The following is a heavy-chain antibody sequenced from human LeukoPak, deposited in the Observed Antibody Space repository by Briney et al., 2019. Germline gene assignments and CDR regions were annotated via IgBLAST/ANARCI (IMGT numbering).Heavy chain of an antibody. CDR1: GGSISSYY. D-gene: IGHD2-2*01. J-gene: IGHJ4*02. Sequence: SETLSLTCTVSGGSISSYYWSWIRQPPGKGLEWIGYIYYSGSTNYNPSLKSRVTISVDTSKNQFSLKLSSVTAADTAVYYCARYCSSTSCHEGYWGQGTLVTVSS. CDR2: IYYSGST. V-gene: IGHV4-59*12. CDR3: ARYCSSTSCHEGY.